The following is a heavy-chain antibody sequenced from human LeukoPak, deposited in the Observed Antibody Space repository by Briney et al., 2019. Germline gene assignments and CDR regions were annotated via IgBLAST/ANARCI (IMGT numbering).Heavy chain of an antibody. V-gene: IGHV3-23*01. Sequence: PGGSLRLSCAASGFTFSSYWMSWVRQAPGKGLEWVSAITGSGGTTYYSDSVKGRFTISRDNSKSTLYLQMSSLRAEDTAVYYCARRNSGWPHDYWGQGTLVTVSS. CDR1: GFTFSSYW. CDR3: ARRNSGWPHDY. CDR2: ITGSGGTT. D-gene: IGHD6-19*01. J-gene: IGHJ4*02.